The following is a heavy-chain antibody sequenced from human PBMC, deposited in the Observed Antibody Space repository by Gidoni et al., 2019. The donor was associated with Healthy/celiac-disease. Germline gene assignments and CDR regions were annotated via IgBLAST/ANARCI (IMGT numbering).Heavy chain of an antibody. D-gene: IGHD4-17*01. Sequence: QVQLVESGGGVVQPGRSLRLSCAASGFTFSSYGMHWVRQAPGKGLEWVAVISYDGSNKYYADSVKGRFTISRDNSKNTLYLQMNSLRAEDTAVYYCAKGVDYAQQGYYYYGMDVWGQGTTVTVSS. CDR2: ISYDGSNK. CDR3: AKGVDYAQQGYYYYGMDV. CDR1: GFTFSSYG. V-gene: IGHV3-30*18. J-gene: IGHJ6*02.